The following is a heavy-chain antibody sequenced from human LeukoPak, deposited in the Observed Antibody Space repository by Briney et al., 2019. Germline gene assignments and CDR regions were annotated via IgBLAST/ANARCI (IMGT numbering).Heavy chain of an antibody. J-gene: IGHJ4*02. V-gene: IGHV3-23*01. CDR2: LSGSGGST. Sequence: GGSLRLSCAASGFTFSSYAMTWVRQAPGKGLEWVSALSGSGGSTYYADSVEGRFTISRDNSKNTLYLQMNSLRAEDTAVYYCAKIVGATRRYFDYRGQGTLVTVSS. CDR3: AKIVGATRRYFDY. D-gene: IGHD1-26*01. CDR1: GFTFSSYA.